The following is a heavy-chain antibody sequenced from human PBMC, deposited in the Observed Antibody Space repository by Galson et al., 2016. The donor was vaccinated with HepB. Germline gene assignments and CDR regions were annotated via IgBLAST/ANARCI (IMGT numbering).Heavy chain of an antibody. CDR1: GFTFSSYG. V-gene: IGHV3-23*01. J-gene: IGHJ4*02. D-gene: IGHD3-3*01. CDR3: AKDREGTYYDFWSGFYS. Sequence: SLRLSCAASGFTFSSYGMSWVRQAPGKGLEWVSAISDSGGTTYYEDSVKGRFTISRDNSKNTLYLQMFSLTAEDTSIYYCAKDREGTYYDFWSGFYSWGQGTLVTVSS. CDR2: ISDSGGTT.